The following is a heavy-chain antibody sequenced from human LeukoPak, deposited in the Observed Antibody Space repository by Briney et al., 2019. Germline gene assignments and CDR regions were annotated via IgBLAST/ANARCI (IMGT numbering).Heavy chain of an antibody. J-gene: IGHJ4*02. V-gene: IGHV3-20*04. CDR1: GFTFDDYG. CDR2: INWNGDST. CDR3: ARGAGSGWYFFYSY. Sequence: GGSLRLSCAASGFTFDDYGMSWVRQAPGKGLEWVSGINWNGDSTVYADSVKGRFTISRDNAKNSLYLQMNNLRAEDTAFYYCARGAGSGWYFFYSYWGQGTLVTVSS. D-gene: IGHD6-19*01.